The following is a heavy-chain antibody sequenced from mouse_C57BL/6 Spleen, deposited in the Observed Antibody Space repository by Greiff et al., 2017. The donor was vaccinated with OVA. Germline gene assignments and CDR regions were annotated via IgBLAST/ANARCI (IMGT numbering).Heavy chain of an antibody. CDR2: IYPGDGDT. V-gene: IGHV1-82*01. CDR3: ARYDYGNLDY. CDR1: GYAFSSSW. Sequence: VKLMESGPELVKPGASVKISCKASGYAFSSSWMNWVKQRPGKGLEWIGRIYPGDGDTNYNGKFKGKATLTADKSSSTAYMQLSSLTSEDSAVYFCARYDYGNLDYWGQGTTLTVSS. J-gene: IGHJ2*01. D-gene: IGHD2-1*01.